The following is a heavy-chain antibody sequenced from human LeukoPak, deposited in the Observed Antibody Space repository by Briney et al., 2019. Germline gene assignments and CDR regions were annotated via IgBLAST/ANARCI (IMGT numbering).Heavy chain of an antibody. CDR1: QYIFTSYW. V-gene: IGHV5-51*01. CDR3: ARHENYHDSGSYYNSPYFFDY. D-gene: IGHD3-10*01. CDR2: INPDDSDT. Sequence: GESLKISCTGSQYIFTSYWIGWVRQMPGKGLEWMGIINPDDSDTRYSPSFQGQVTFSADKSISTAYLQWSSLKASDTAMYYCARHENYHDSGSYYNSPYFFDYWGHGTLLTVSS. J-gene: IGHJ4*01.